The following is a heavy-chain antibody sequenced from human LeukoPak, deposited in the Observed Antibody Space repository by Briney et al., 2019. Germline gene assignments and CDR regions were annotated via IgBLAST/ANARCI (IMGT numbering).Heavy chain of an antibody. D-gene: IGHD3-10*01. V-gene: IGHV3-48*02. J-gene: IGHJ4*02. CDR1: GFTFSSYR. CDR3: ARALPFDY. Sequence: GGSLRLSCAASGFTFSSYRMNWVRQAPGKGLEWVSYISSGGSTIYYADSVKGRFTISRDNAENSLYLQMNSLRDEDTAVYYCARALPFDYWGQGTLVTVSS. CDR2: ISSGGSTI.